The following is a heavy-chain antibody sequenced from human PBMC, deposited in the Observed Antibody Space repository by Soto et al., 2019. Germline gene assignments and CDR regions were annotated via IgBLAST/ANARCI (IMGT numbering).Heavy chain of an antibody. J-gene: IGHJ4*03. V-gene: IGHV3-30-3*01. CDR1: GFTFSSYA. D-gene: IGHD2-15*01. CDR3: ARRAERIVGAVADRPNYGIEG. Sequence: SLRLSSAASGFTFSSYAMHWVRQAPGKGLEWVAVISYSGSNKYYADSVKGRFTISRDNSKNTLYLQMNSLRAEDTAGYYWARRAERIVGAVADRPNYGIEGWGHETLVSVSP. CDR2: ISYSGSNK.